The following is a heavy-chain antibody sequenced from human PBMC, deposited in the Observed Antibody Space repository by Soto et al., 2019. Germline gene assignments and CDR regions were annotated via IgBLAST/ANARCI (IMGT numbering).Heavy chain of an antibody. CDR3: ARGLAYYYDSSGYYPNPYYFDY. V-gene: IGHV3-30-3*01. CDR2: ISYDGSNK. D-gene: IGHD3-22*01. CDR1: GFTFSSYA. J-gene: IGHJ4*02. Sequence: GGSLRLSCAASGFTFSSYAMHWVRQAPGKGLEWVAVISYDGSNKYYADSVKGRFTISRDNSKNTLYLQMNSLRAEDTAVYYCARGLAYYYDSSGYYPNPYYFDYWGQGTLVTVSS.